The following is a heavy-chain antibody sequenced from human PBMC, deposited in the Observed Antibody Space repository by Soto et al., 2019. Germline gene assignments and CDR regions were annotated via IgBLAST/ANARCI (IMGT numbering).Heavy chain of an antibody. J-gene: IGHJ4*02. CDR3: PRLDSPSGFDY. V-gene: IGHV4-38-2*01. D-gene: IGHD6-6*01. Sequence: SETLSLTCAFSVYSISSGYYWGWIRQPPGKGLEWIGSIYHSGSTYYNPSLKSRVTISVDTSKNQFSLRLTSVTAADTAVYYCPRLDSPSGFDYWGQGTLVNVSS. CDR2: IYHSGST. CDR1: VYSISSGYY.